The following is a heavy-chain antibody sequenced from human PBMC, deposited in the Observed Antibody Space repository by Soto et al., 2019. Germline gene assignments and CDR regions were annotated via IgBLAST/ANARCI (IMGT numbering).Heavy chain of an antibody. CDR2: INPGDGNT. CDR1: GYTFTTFP. CDR3: ARKDYYSSGTYHFDY. Sequence: QVQLAQSGAEVKMPGASVKVSCQTSGYTFTTFPIHWVRQAPGQRLEWMGWINPGDGNTGYSQNFQDRITITKDTSATTAYMELSSLRSEDTAVYYCARKDYYSSGTYHFDYWGQGALVTVSS. V-gene: IGHV1-3*01. D-gene: IGHD3-10*01. J-gene: IGHJ4*02.